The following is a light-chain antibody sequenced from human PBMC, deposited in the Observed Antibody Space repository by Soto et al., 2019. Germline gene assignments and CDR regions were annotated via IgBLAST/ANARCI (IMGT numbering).Light chain of an antibody. CDR2: DAS. CDR3: QQYKSYPLT. CDR1: QSISSW. Sequence: IQMTQSPSTLSASVGDRVTITCRASQSISSWLAWYQQKPGKAPKLLIYDASSLESGVPSRSSGSGSGTEFTLTISSLQPDDFATYYCQQYKSYPLTFGGGTKVDI. J-gene: IGKJ4*01. V-gene: IGKV1-5*01.